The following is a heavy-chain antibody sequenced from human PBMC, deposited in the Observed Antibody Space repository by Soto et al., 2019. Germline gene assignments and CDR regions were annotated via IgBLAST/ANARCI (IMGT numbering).Heavy chain of an antibody. CDR2: TSGSNGDT. CDR1: GYTLSSYG. Sequence: QVQLVQSGAEVKKPGASVKVSCKASGYTLSSYGISWVRQAPGQGLEWMGWTSGSNGDTHYAQKFKDRVTMTTDTSTSTVDIELMSLRPDDPAVYYCARDWDATVTRDDDRFDYWGQGTLVTVSS. CDR3: ARDWDATVTRDDDRFDY. D-gene: IGHD4-17*01. J-gene: IGHJ4*02. V-gene: IGHV1-18*01.